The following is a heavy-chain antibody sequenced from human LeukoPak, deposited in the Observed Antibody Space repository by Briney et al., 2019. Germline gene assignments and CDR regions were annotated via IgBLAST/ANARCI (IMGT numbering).Heavy chain of an antibody. Sequence: GESLKISCKGSGYSFAAYWIGWVRQMPGKGLEWMGSIFPGDSDTRYSPSFQGQVTISADKSISTAYLQWSSLKASDTAMYYCARRDGYNSFDYWGQGTLVIVSS. CDR2: IFPGDSDT. D-gene: IGHD5-24*01. CDR3: ARRDGYNSFDY. V-gene: IGHV5-51*01. CDR1: GYSFAAYW. J-gene: IGHJ4*02.